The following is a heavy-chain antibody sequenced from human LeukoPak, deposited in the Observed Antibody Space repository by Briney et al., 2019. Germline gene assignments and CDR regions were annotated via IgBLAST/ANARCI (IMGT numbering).Heavy chain of an antibody. V-gene: IGHV4-34*01. Sequence: SETLSLTCAVYGGSFSGYYWSWIRQPPGKGLEWIGEINHSGGTNYNPSLKSRVTISVDTSKNQFSLKLSSVTAADTAVYYCARAPRRSVDYWGQGTLVTVSS. J-gene: IGHJ4*02. CDR3: ARAPRRSVDY. CDR2: INHSGGT. D-gene: IGHD3-10*01. CDR1: GGSFSGYY.